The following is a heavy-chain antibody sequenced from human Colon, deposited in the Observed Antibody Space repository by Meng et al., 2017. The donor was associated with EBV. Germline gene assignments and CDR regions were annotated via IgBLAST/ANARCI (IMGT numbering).Heavy chain of an antibody. CDR2: FYHSGST. V-gene: IGHV4-39*01. D-gene: IGHD3-10*01. Sequence: LQRQWSGTVLVQASAVPHLTCLVSGGSTCSSHYDWAWVRNPPGEGLQWIGTFYHSGSTSYNPSLQSRVTMFVDPSKNQFSLMLTSVTATETAVYYCARRRGGSGRDCWGQGTLVTVSS. CDR1: GGSTCSSHYD. CDR3: ARRRGGSGRDC. J-gene: IGHJ4*02.